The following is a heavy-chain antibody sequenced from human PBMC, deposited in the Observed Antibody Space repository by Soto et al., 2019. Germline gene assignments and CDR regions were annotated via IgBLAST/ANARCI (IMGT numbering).Heavy chain of an antibody. CDR2: INPSGGST. J-gene: IGHJ6*02. Sequence: GASVKVSCKASGYTFTSYYMHWVRQAPGQGLEWMGIINPSGGSTSYAQKFQGRVTMTRDTSTSTVYMELSSLRSEDTAVYYCVCSGSTPPYYYGMDVWGQGTTVTVSS. D-gene: IGHD3-10*02. CDR3: VCSGSTPPYYYGMDV. V-gene: IGHV1-46*01. CDR1: GYTFTSYY.